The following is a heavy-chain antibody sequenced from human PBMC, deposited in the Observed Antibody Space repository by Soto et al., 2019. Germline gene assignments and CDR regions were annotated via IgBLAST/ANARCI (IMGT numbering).Heavy chain of an antibody. D-gene: IGHD2-2*01. J-gene: IGHJ4*02. Sequence: PGGSLRLSCAASGFTFSNDAMSWVRQAPGKGLEWVSVISGSGDSTYYADSVKGRFTISRDNSKNTLHLQMSSLRAEDTAVYYCARDVPSHIVVLPAALDYWGQGTLVTVPS. CDR1: GFTFSNDA. V-gene: IGHV3-23*01. CDR2: ISGSGDST. CDR3: ARDVPSHIVVLPAALDY.